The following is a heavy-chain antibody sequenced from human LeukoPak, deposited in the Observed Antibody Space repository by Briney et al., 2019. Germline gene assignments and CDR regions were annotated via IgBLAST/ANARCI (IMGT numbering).Heavy chain of an antibody. V-gene: IGHV3-30-3*01. J-gene: IGHJ4*02. CDR1: GFSFNDYA. D-gene: IGHD5-12*01. CDR3: ARDHEWLRNFDY. Sequence: GRSLRLSCAASGFSFNDYAIHWVPQAPGKGLEWVATISYDGGNKYYADSVKGRFTISRENSMNTLYLQMNSLRPEDTAVYYCARDHEWLRNFDYWGQGTLVTVSS. CDR2: ISYDGGNK.